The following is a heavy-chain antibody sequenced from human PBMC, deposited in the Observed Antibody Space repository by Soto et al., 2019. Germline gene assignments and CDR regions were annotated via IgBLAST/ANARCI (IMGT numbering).Heavy chain of an antibody. D-gene: IGHD3-22*01. CDR3: ARDFDSTASFPGFDF. J-gene: IGHJ4*02. CDR1: GGSFSGYY. CDR2: IDHSGNI. V-gene: IGHV4-34*01. Sequence: PSETLSLTCAVSGGSFSGYYWSWIRQPPGTGLEWIGEIDHSGNINFRPSLNSRVTISVDTSKNQFTLKLSSVTAADTAVYYCARDFDSTASFPGFDFWGQGTLVTVSS.